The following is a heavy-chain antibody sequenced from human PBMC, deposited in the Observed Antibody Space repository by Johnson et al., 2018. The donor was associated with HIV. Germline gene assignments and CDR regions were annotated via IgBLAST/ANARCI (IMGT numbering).Heavy chain of an antibody. V-gene: IGHV3-66*01. CDR2: IYSGGST. CDR3: ALVLGALPGAFDI. D-gene: IGHD3-16*01. Sequence: MQLVESGGGVVQPGRSVRLSCAASGFTVSSNYMSWVRQAPGKGLEWVSVIYSGGSTYYADSVKGRFTISRDNSKNTLYLQMNSLRAEDTAVYYCALVLGALPGAFDIWGQGTLVTVSS. J-gene: IGHJ3*02. CDR1: GFTVSSNY.